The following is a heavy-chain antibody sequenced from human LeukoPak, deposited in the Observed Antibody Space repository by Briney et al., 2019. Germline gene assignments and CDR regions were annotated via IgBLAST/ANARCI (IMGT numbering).Heavy chain of an antibody. V-gene: IGHV3-48*03. J-gene: IGHJ4*02. Sequence: GGSLRLSCAASGFTFSSYEMNWARQAPGKGLEWVSYSSRSGTTIYYADSVKGRFTISRDNAKNSLYLQMNSLRAEDTAVYYCARSYDFDYWGQGTLVTVS. CDR1: GFTFSSYE. D-gene: IGHD3-16*01. CDR2: SSRSGTTI. CDR3: ARSYDFDY.